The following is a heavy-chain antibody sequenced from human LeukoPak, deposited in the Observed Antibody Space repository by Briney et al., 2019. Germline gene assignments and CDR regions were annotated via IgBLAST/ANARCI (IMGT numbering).Heavy chain of an antibody. CDR2: IKQDGSEK. Sequence: GGSLRLSCAASGFTFSSYWMSWVRQAPGKGLEWVANIKQDGSEKYYVDSVKGRFTISRDNAKNSLYLQMNSLRAEDTAVYYCARDTNLYYDFWSGYYWFDPWGQGTPVTVSS. V-gene: IGHV3-7*01. J-gene: IGHJ5*02. CDR3: ARDTNLYYDFWSGYYWFDP. D-gene: IGHD3-3*01. CDR1: GFTFSSYW.